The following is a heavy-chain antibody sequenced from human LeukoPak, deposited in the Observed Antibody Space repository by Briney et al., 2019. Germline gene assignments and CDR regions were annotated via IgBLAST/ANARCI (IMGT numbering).Heavy chain of an antibody. CDR2: IYSGGST. J-gene: IGHJ3*02. CDR3: AREYSQDDAFDI. CDR1: GFTVSSNY. V-gene: IGHV3-66*02. Sequence: GGSLRLSCAASGFTVSSNYMSWVRQAPGKGLEWVSVIYSGGSTCYADSVKGRFSISRDNSKNTLYLQMNSLRAEDTAVYYCAREYSQDDAFDIWGQGTMVTVSS. D-gene: IGHD6-6*01.